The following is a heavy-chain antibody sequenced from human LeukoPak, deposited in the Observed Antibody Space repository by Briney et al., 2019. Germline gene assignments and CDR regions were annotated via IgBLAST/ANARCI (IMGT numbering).Heavy chain of an antibody. Sequence: KPGGSLRLSCAASGFTFSSYAMSWVRQAPGKGLEWVSSISSSSSYIYYADSVKGRFTISRDNAKNSLYLQMNSLRAEDTAVYYCARATDLIVVADFDYWGQGTLVTVSS. V-gene: IGHV3-21*01. CDR2: ISSSSSYI. J-gene: IGHJ4*02. CDR1: GFTFSSYA. CDR3: ARATDLIVVADFDY. D-gene: IGHD3-22*01.